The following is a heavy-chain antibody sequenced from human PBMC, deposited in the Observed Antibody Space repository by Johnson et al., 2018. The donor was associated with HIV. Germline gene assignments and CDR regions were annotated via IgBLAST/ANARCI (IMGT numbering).Heavy chain of an antibody. J-gene: IGHJ3*02. D-gene: IGHD6-19*01. V-gene: IGHV3-20*04. CDR3: ASVAGDTGAFDI. Sequence: VQLVESGGGVVRPGGSLRLSCAASGFTFDDYGMSWVRQAPGKGVEWVFGINWNGGSTGYADSVKCRFTISRDNAKNALYLQMNSLRAEDTALYYCASVAGDTGAFDIWGQGTMVTVSS. CDR1: GFTFDDYG. CDR2: INWNGGST.